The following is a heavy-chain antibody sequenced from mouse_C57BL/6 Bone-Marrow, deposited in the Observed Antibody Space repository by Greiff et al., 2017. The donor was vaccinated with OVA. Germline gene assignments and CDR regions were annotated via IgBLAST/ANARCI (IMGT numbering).Heavy chain of an antibody. CDR3: ASYDYDEAY. V-gene: IGHV5-4*01. J-gene: IGHJ3*01. CDR1: GFTFSSYA. CDR2: ISDGGSYT. D-gene: IGHD2-4*01. Sequence: EVQLQQSGGGLVKPGGSLKLSCAASGFTFSSYAMSWVRQTPEKRLEWVATISDGGSYTYYPDNVKGRFTISRDNAKNNLYLQMSHLKSEDTAMYYCASYDYDEAYWGQGTLVTVSA.